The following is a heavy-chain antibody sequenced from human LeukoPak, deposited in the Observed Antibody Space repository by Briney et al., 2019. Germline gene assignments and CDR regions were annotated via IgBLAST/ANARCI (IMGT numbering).Heavy chain of an antibody. J-gene: IGHJ4*02. CDR2: ISYDGSNK. D-gene: IGHD5-18*01. Sequence: GGSLRLSCAASGFTFSSYGMHWVRQAPGKGLEWVAVISYDGSNKYYADSVKGRFTISRDNSMNTLYLQMNSLRAEDTAVYYCATTWYSYGYNYWGQGTLVTVSS. CDR3: ATTWYSYGYNY. CDR1: GFTFSSYG. V-gene: IGHV3-30*03.